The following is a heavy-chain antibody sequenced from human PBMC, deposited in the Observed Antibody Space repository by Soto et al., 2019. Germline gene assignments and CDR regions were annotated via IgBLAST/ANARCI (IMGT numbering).Heavy chain of an antibody. J-gene: IGHJ3*02. CDR1: GFTFSSYG. CDR3: ARMGRYYYDSSGYYHAFDI. CDR2: IWYDGSNK. V-gene: IGHV3-33*01. D-gene: IGHD3-22*01. Sequence: PVGSLRLSCAASGFTFSSYGMHWVRQAPGKGLEWVAVIWYDGSNKYYADSVKGRFTISRDNSKNTLYLQMNSLRAEDTAVYYCARMGRYYYDSSGYYHAFDIWGQGTMVTVSS.